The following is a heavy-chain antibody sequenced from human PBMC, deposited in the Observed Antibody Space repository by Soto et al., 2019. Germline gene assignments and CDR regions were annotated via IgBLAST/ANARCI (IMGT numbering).Heavy chain of an antibody. V-gene: IGHV4-59*08. D-gene: IGHD6-19*01. CDR1: GSPISDNY. CDR3: ARLPSAGPGY. CDR2: IYYTGTT. Sequence: PSETLSLTCTVSGSPISDNYWSWFRQAPGQGLEWVGYIYYTGTTTYNPSVKSRVTISLDTSKSQFSLILRSVTAADTAVYYCARLPSAGPGYWGQGTLVTVSS. J-gene: IGHJ4*02.